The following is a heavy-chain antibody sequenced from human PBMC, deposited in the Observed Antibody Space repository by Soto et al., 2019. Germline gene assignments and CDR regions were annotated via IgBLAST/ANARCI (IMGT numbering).Heavy chain of an antibody. D-gene: IGHD4-17*01. CDR3: ARADYGGNSAQGHYYYGMDV. J-gene: IGHJ6*02. CDR2: IIPIFGTA. Sequence: QVQLVQSGAEVKKPGSSVKVSCKASGGTFSSYAISWVRQAPGQGLEWMGGIIPIFGTANYAQKFQGRVTITADESTSTAYMELSSLRSEDTAVYYCARADYGGNSAQGHYYYGMDVWGQGTTVTVSS. V-gene: IGHV1-69*01. CDR1: GGTFSSYA.